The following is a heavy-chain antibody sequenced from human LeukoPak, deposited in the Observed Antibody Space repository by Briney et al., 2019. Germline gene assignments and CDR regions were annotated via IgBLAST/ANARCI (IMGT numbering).Heavy chain of an antibody. J-gene: IGHJ6*04. CDR2: INPSGGST. CDR1: GYTFTSYY. D-gene: IGHD3-10*01. V-gene: IGHV1-46*01. CDR3: AREPGEYGMDV. Sequence: ASVKVSCKASGYTFTSYYMHWVRQAPGQGLEWMGIINPSGGSTGYAQKFQGRITMTRDTSTSTVYMELSSLRSEDTAVYYCAREPGEYGMDVWGKGTTVTVSS.